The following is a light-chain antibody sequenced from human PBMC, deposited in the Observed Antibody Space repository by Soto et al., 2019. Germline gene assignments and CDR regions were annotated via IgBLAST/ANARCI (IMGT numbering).Light chain of an antibody. J-gene: IGLJ1*01. Sequence: QSVLTQPPSVSGAPGQRITISCTGASSNIGAEYDVHWYQQFPGTAPKVLIYGNRIRPSGVPDRFSASTSGTSASLAISGLRAEDEADYYCQSFDDSLSGYVFGTGTKVTVL. V-gene: IGLV1-40*01. CDR2: GNR. CDR3: QSFDDSLSGYV. CDR1: SSNIGAEYD.